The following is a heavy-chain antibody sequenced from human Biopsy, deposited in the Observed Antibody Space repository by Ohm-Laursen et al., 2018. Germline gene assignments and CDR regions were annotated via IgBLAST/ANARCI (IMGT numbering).Heavy chain of an antibody. CDR1: GFTLGNYG. CDR2: VSSDGKNK. V-gene: IGHV3-30*03. Sequence: SLRLSCAAPGFTLGNYGMHWVRQAPGRGLEWVAAVSSDGKNKHYADSVQGRFTISRDNSKNTVDLQMNSLRAEDTAVYYCVSFLKDLNMAVWGQGTTVTVSS. CDR3: VSFLKDLNMAV. J-gene: IGHJ6*02. D-gene: IGHD2-15*01.